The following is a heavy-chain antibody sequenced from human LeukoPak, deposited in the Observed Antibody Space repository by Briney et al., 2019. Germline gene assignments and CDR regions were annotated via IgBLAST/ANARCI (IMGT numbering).Heavy chain of an antibody. CDR3: AKLPREHCSGTSCPNWFDS. Sequence: PGGSLRLSCTASGFTFSSYAMTWVRQAPGKGPEWVSAISASGGTTYYADSVKGRFTVSRDNSKNTLYLLLSGLRAEDTAVYYCAKLPREHCSGTSCPNWFDSWGQGTLVTVSS. CDR1: GFTFSSYA. V-gene: IGHV3-23*01. J-gene: IGHJ5*01. CDR2: ISASGGTT. D-gene: IGHD2-2*01.